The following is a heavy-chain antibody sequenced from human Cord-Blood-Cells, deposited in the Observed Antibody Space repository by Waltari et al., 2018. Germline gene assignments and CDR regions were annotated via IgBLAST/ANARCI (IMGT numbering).Heavy chain of an antibody. J-gene: IGHJ4*02. CDR3: ARAFDPDSNLDY. V-gene: IGHV1-2*02. D-gene: IGHD4-4*01. CDR2: INPNSGGT. Sequence: QLQRCQSGAEVKKPGASGRFSARPPGNTFTAYYMNWVRRAPGQGLEWMGWINPNSGGTNYAQKFQGRVTMTRDTSISTAYMELSRLRSDDTAVYYCARAFDPDSNLDYWGQGTLVTVSS. CDR1: GNTFTAYY.